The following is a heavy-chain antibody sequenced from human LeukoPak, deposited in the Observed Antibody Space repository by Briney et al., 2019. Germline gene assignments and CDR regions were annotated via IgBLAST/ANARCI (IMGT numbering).Heavy chain of an antibody. CDR2: INPNSGGT. CDR1: GYTFTGYF. J-gene: IGHJ4*02. CDR3: SRASTISAPGATPNEF. D-gene: IGHD6-13*01. V-gene: IGHV1-2*02. Sequence: ASVKVSCKASGYTFTGYFIHRARQAPDQGLEWMGWINPNSGGTNYAQKYQRRVNMTIDTSISTVYMEMSSLRSDDSAVYFCSRASTISAPGATPNEFWGQGTLVTVSS.